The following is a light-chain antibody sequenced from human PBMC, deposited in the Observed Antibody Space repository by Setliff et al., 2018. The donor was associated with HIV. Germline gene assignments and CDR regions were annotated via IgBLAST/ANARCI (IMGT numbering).Light chain of an antibody. CDR1: SSDVGSYDL. Sequence: QSALAQPASVSGSPGQSITISCTGTSSDVGSYDLVSWYQQHPGKAPKVIIYEVNERPSGVSNRFSGSKSGNAASLTISGLQPEDEAEYYCCSYAGSTTLVFGGGTK. J-gene: IGLJ3*02. CDR3: CSYAGSTTLV. CDR2: EVN. V-gene: IGLV2-23*02.